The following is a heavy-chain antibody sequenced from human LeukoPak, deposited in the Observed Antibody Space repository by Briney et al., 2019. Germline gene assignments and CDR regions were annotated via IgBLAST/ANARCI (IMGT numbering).Heavy chain of an antibody. Sequence: GGSLRLPCAASGFTFDDYAMHWVRQAPGKGLQWVSLISWEGHTTYYADSVRGRFTISRDNTKNSLFLEMKSLTTDDTAFYYCTRDTDFGSPTNYFDHWGQGTLVSVSS. D-gene: IGHD3-10*01. CDR1: GFTFDDYA. CDR3: TRDTDFGSPTNYFDH. V-gene: IGHV3-43*01. CDR2: ISWEGHTT. J-gene: IGHJ4*02.